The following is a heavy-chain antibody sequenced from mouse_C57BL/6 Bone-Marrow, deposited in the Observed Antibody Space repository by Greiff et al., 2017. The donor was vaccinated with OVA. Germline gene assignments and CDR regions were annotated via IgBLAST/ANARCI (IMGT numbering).Heavy chain of an antibody. J-gene: IGHJ3*01. V-gene: IGHV14-3*01. CDR3: ARRLLRN. CDR2: IDPANGNT. CDR1: GFNTKNTY. Sequence: VQLQQSVAELVRPGASVKLSCTASGFNTKNTYMHWVKQRPEQGLEWIGRIDPANGNTQYAPKFQGKATITADTSSNTAYLQLSSLTSEDTAIYYCARRLLRNWGQGTLVTVSA.